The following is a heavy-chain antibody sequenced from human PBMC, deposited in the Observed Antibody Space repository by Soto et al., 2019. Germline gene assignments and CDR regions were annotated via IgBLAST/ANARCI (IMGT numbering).Heavy chain of an antibody. Sequence: GRSLRLSCAASGFTFSKYGMHWVRQAPGKGLEWVALIWNDGIRKVYVDSVKGRFTISRDNSKNTLDLQMNNLRDEDTAVYYCARDDDNDANALDYWGPGTLVTVSS. CDR1: GFTFSKYG. CDR3: ARDDDNDANALDY. J-gene: IGHJ4*02. V-gene: IGHV3-33*01. CDR2: IWNDGIRK.